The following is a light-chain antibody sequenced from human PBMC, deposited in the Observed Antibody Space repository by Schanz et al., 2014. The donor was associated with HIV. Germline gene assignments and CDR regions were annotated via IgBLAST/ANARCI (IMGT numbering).Light chain of an antibody. V-gene: IGKV3-20*01. Sequence: EIVLTQSPGSLSLSPGGRATLSCGASQRLSSSYLAWYQQKRDQPPRLVIYATSTRAAGIPDRFSGTGSGTEFTLTINRLEPEDFAVYYCQQYGVSPPWTFGQGTKVEIK. CDR1: QRLSSSY. J-gene: IGKJ1*01. CDR2: ATS. CDR3: QQYGVSPPWT.